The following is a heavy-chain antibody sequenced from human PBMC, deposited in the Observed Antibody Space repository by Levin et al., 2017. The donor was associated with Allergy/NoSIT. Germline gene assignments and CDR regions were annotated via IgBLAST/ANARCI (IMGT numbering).Heavy chain of an antibody. CDR3: ARPGRAVAGPGGGFDY. J-gene: IGHJ4*02. V-gene: IGHV4-39*07. CDR2: IYYSGST. CDR1: GGSISSSSYY. Sequence: SETLSLTCTVSGGSISSSSYYWGWIRQPPGKGLEWIGSIYYSGSTYYNPSLKSRVTISVDTSKNQFSLKLSSVTAADTAVYYCARPGRAVAGPGGGFDYWGQGTLVTVSS. D-gene: IGHD6-19*01.